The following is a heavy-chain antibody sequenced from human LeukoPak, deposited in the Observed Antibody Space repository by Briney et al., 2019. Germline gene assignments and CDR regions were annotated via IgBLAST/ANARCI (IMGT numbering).Heavy chain of an antibody. D-gene: IGHD6-13*01. J-gene: IGHJ5*02. CDR2: IWYDGSNK. CDR3: ARGGEQHFNWFDP. V-gene: IGHV3-33*01. Sequence: GGSLRLSCAASGFTFSSYGMHWVRQAPGKGLEWVAVIWYDGSNKYYADSVKGRFTISRDNSMSTLYLQMNSLRAEDTAVYYCARGGEQHFNWFDPWGQGTLVTVSS. CDR1: GFTFSSYG.